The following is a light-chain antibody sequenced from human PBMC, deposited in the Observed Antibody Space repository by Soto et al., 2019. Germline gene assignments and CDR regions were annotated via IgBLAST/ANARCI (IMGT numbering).Light chain of an antibody. CDR3: QQYGSSPYT. V-gene: IGKV3-20*01. CDR1: QSVSSSY. Sequence: EIVLTQSPGTLSLSPGERATLSCRASQSVSSSYLAWYQQKPGQAPRLLIYGASNRATGIPDRFSGSGSGTDFTFTISRLEPEDFAISYCQQYGSSPYTFGQGTKLEIK. J-gene: IGKJ2*01. CDR2: GAS.